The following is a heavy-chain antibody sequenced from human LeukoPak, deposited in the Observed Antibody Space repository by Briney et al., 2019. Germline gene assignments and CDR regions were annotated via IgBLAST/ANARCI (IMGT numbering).Heavy chain of an antibody. V-gene: IGHV1-18*01. D-gene: IGHD3-22*01. CDR1: GYTFSDHG. CDR2: ISAYNGNT. J-gene: IGHJ4*02. Sequence: ASVKVSCKASGYTFSDHGVSWVRQAPGQGLEWMGRISAYNGNTNYPQKFQGRVTMTTDTSTATAYMELRSLRPSDTAVYFCARGPRYSYDSSILLFDYWGQGTLVTVSP. CDR3: ARGPRYSYDSSILLFDY.